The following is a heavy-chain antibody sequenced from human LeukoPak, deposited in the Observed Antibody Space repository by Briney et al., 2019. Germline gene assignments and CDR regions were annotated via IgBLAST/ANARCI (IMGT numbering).Heavy chain of an antibody. D-gene: IGHD4-17*01. CDR3: ARGNYGDYHWFDP. CDR2: IYYSGST. Sequence: SETLSLTCTVSGGSISSNYYYWGWIRQPPGKGLEWIGYIYYSGSTNYNPSLKSRVTISVDTSKNQFSLKLSSVTAADTAVYYCARGNYGDYHWFDPWGQGTLVTVSS. V-gene: IGHV4-61*05. CDR1: GGSISSNYYY. J-gene: IGHJ5*02.